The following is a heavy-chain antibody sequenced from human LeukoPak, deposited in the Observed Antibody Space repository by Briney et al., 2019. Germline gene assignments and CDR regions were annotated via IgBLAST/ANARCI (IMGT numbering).Heavy chain of an antibody. CDR3: ASDRLRWLQLTY. CDR1: GFTFSSYS. CDR2: ISSSSSYI. V-gene: IGHV3-21*01. Sequence: PGGSLRLSCAASGFTFSSYSMNWVRRAPGKGLEWVSSISSSSSYIYYADSVKGRFTISRDNAKNSLYLQMNSLRAEDTAVYYCASDRLRWLQLTYWGQGTLVTVSS. D-gene: IGHD5-24*01. J-gene: IGHJ4*02.